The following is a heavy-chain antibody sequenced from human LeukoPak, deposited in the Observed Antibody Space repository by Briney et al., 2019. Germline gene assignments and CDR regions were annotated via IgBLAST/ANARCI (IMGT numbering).Heavy chain of an antibody. D-gene: IGHD6-13*01. V-gene: IGHV3-53*01. CDR1: GFPVSNNY. CDR3: ARDFRAGDTWYTDH. CDR2: IFKGGAT. Sequence: PGGSLRLSCAVSGFPVSNNYMSWVRQAPGKGLDWVSLIFKGGATYYADSVKGRFTISRDNSKNTLYLQMNTLRTDDTAVYYCARDFRAGDTWYTDHWGQGTLVSVSS. J-gene: IGHJ4*02.